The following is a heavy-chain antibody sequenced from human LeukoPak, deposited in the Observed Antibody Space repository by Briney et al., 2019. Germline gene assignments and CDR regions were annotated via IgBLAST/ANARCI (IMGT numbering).Heavy chain of an antibody. V-gene: IGHV3-21*01. Sequence: GGSLRLSCAASGFIFSSYSMNWVRQAPGKGLEWVSSITSSSSYIYHADSVKGRFTISRDNAKNSLYLQMNSLRAEDTAVYYCARGEGYDFSSGYYYQDYYYGMDVWGQGTTVTVSS. J-gene: IGHJ6*02. CDR2: ITSSSSYI. CDR3: ARGEGYDFSSGYYYQDYYYGMDV. D-gene: IGHD3-3*01. CDR1: GFIFSSYS.